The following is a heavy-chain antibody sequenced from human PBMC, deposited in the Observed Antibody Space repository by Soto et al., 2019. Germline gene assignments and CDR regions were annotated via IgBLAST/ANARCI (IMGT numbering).Heavy chain of an antibody. D-gene: IGHD6-13*01. V-gene: IGHV1-18*01. CDR3: ARAGIAAAGISPHYGMDV. Sequence: GASVKVSCKASGYTFTSYGISWVRQAPGQGLEWMGWISAYNGNTNYAQKLQGRVTMTTDTSTSTAYMELRSLRSEDTAVYYCARAGIAAAGISPHYGMDVWGQGTTVTVSS. J-gene: IGHJ6*02. CDR2: ISAYNGNT. CDR1: GYTFTSYG.